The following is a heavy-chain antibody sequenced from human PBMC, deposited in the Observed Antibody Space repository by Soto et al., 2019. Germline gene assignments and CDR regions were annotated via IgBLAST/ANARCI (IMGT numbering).Heavy chain of an antibody. Sequence: GGSLRLSCAASGFTFSDYYMSWIRQAPGKGLEWVSYISSSGSTIYYADSVKGRFTISRDNAKNSLYLQMNSLRAEDTAVYYCAGDYYDILTGYYLLDYWGQGTLVTVSS. CDR3: AGDYYDILTGYYLLDY. V-gene: IGHV3-11*01. CDR1: GFTFSDYY. CDR2: ISSSGSTI. J-gene: IGHJ4*02. D-gene: IGHD3-9*01.